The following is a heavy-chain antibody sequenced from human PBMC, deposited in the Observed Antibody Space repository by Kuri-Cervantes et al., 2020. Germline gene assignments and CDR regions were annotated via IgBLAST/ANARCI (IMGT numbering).Heavy chain of an antibody. V-gene: IGHV1-18*01. D-gene: IGHD3-10*01. CDR3: ARDRSLGYHGPGSYYNPLYYYYGMDV. Sequence: ASVKVSCKASGYTFTSYDINWVRQAPGQGLEWMGWISAYNGNTNYAQKLQGRVTMTTDTSTSTAYMELRSLRSDDTAVYYCARDRSLGYHGPGSYYNPLYYYYGMDVWGQGATVTVSS. J-gene: IGHJ6*02. CDR1: GYTFTSYD. CDR2: ISAYNGNT.